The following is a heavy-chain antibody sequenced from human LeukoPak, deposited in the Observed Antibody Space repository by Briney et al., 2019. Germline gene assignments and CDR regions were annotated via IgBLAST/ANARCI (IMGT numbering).Heavy chain of an antibody. CDR3: ARPYSSRYYWYFDL. D-gene: IGHD6-13*01. J-gene: IGHJ2*01. Sequence: PGGSLRLSCAASGFSVSNNYMSWVRQAPGKGLGWVSVIYFSGATYYAHSVKGRFTISRDNSKNTLYLQMNSLRAEDTAVYYCARPYSSRYYWYFDLWGRGTLVSVSP. V-gene: IGHV3-53*01. CDR2: IYFSGAT. CDR1: GFSVSNNY.